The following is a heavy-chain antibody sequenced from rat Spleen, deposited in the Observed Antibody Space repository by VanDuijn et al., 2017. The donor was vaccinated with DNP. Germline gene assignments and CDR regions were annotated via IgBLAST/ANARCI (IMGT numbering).Heavy chain of an antibody. CDR2: INTNGGSP. D-gene: IGHD5-1*01. CDR1: GFTFSDYY. CDR3: TKLGDY. Sequence: EVQLVESGGGLVQPGRSLKLSCAASGFTFSDYYMAWVRQAPTTGLEWVASINTNGGSPYYRDSLKGRFTISRDNAKSSLYLQMDSLRSEDTATYYCTKLGDYWGQGVMVTVSS. V-gene: IGHV5-20*01. J-gene: IGHJ2*01.